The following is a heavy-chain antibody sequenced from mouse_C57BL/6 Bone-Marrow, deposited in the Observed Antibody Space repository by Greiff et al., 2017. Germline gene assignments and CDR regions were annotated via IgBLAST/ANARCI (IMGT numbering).Heavy chain of an antibody. V-gene: IGHV1-50*01. J-gene: IGHJ3*02. Sequence: QVQLQQPGAELVKPGASVKLSCKASGYTFTSYWMQWVKQRPGQGLEWIGEIDPSDSYTNYNQKFKGKATLTVDTSSSTAYMQLSSLTSEDSAVYYCAREGDEGWGQGTLVTVSA. CDR1: GYTFTSYW. CDR3: AREGDEG. CDR2: IDPSDSYT.